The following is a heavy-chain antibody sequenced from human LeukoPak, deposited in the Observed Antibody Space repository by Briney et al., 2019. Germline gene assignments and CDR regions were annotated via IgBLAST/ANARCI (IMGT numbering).Heavy chain of an antibody. J-gene: IGHJ4*02. CDR1: GGSISSGGYS. CDR2: IYHSGST. V-gene: IGHV4-30-2*01. D-gene: IGHD5-18*01. CDR3: ARGRGYSYGYALDY. Sequence: SETLSLTCAVSGGSISSGGYSWSWLRQPPGKGLEWIGYIYHSGSTYYNPSLKSRVTISVDRSKNQFSLKLSSVTAADMAVYYCARGRGYSYGYALDYWGQGTLVTVSS.